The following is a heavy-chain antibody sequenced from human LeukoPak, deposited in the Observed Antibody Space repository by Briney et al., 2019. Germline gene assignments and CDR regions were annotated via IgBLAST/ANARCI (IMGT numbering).Heavy chain of an antibody. D-gene: IGHD3-10*01. Sequence: ASVKVSCKASGGTFSSYAISWVRQAPGQGLEWMGGIIPIFGTANYAQKFQGRVTITTDESTSTAYMELSSLRSEDTAVYYCAKGSTQEFDAFDIWGQGTMVTVSS. CDR1: GGTFSSYA. J-gene: IGHJ3*02. CDR2: IIPIFGTA. CDR3: AKGSTQEFDAFDI. V-gene: IGHV1-69*05.